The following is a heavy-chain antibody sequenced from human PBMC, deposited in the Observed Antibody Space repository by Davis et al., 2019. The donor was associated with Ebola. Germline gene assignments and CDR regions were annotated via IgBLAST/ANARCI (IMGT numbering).Heavy chain of an antibody. V-gene: IGHV5-51*01. CDR3: ARIAQDSSSLVYYYYGMDV. Sequence: GESLKISCKGSGYSFTSYWIGWVRQMPGKGLEWMGIIYPGDSDTRYSPSFQGQVTISADKSISTAYLQWSSLKASDTAMYYCARIAQDSSSLVYYYYGMDVWGQGTTVTVSS. CDR2: IYPGDSDT. CDR1: GYSFTSYW. D-gene: IGHD6-6*01. J-gene: IGHJ6*02.